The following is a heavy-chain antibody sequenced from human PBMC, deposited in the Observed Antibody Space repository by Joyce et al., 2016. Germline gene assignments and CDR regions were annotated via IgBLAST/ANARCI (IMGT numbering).Heavy chain of an antibody. V-gene: IGHV3-21*01. Sequence: QLVESGGGVVKPGGSLRLSCEASGSTFSSSSRSWFRQVPGRGLEWVTAISGTSYYIFHAETVRGRFTVSRDNAKKTLYLQMNSLRAEDSAVFYCARGGISYYYAMDVWGQGTTVTVSS. CDR1: GSTFSSSS. J-gene: IGHJ6*02. D-gene: IGHD3-16*01. CDR3: ARGGISYYYAMDV. CDR2: ISGTSYYI.